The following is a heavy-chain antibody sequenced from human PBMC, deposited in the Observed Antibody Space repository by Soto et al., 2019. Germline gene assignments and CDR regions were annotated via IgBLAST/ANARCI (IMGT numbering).Heavy chain of an antibody. CDR2: ISYDGSSE. CDR3: TRGRDFLSGQYRRDFDY. Sequence: GGSLRLSCAASGFSFSSYAMHWVRQGPGKGLEWVALISYDGSSEYYADSVRGRFTISRDNSKNTLYLQLNSLRTEDTAVYYCTRGRDFLSGQYRRDFDYWGQGTLVTVSS. D-gene: IGHD3-3*01. V-gene: IGHV3-30*04. J-gene: IGHJ4*02. CDR1: GFSFSSYA.